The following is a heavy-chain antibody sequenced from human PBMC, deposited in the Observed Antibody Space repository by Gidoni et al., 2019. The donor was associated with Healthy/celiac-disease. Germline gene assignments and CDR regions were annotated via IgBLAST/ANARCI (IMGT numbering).Heavy chain of an antibody. CDR2: IYSSGST. CDR3: ARGPFDY. Sequence: QVQLQESGPGLVKPSETLSLTCTGPGGSISSYYWSWMRQPPGKGLEWIVYIYSSGSTNYNPSLKRRVTISVDTSKNQFALKLSSVTAADTAVYYCARGPFDYWGKGTLVTVSS. J-gene: IGHJ4*02. V-gene: IGHV4-59*01. CDR1: GGSISSYY.